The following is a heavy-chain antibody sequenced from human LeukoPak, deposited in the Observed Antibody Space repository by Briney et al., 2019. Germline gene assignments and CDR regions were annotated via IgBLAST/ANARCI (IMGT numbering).Heavy chain of an antibody. CDR1: GGSISSGGYY. J-gene: IGHJ6*02. CDR2: INHSGST. D-gene: IGHD3-9*01. Sequence: PSQTLSLTCTVSGGSISSGGYYWSWIRQPPGKGLEWIGEINHSGSTNYNPSLKSRVTISVDTSKNQFSLKLSSVTAADTAVYYCARDYRLRYFDWLFTEYYYYGMDVWGQGTTVTVSS. CDR3: ARDYRLRYFDWLFTEYYYYGMDV. V-gene: IGHV4-30-2*01.